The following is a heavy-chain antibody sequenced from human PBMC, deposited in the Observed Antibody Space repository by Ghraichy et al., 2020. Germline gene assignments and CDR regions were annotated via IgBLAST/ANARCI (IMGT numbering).Heavy chain of an antibody. CDR1: GDSVSSNSVA. CDR3: ARGRNSAFDI. J-gene: IGHJ3*02. V-gene: IGHV6-1*01. CDR2: TYYTSKWYN. Sequence: SQTLSLTCAISGDSVSSNSVAWNWIRQSPSRGLEWLGRTYYTSKWYNDYAISVKGRITINPDTSENQFSLQLSSVILEDTAIYYCARGRNSAFDIWAQGTMVIVYS. D-gene: IGHD4-23*01.